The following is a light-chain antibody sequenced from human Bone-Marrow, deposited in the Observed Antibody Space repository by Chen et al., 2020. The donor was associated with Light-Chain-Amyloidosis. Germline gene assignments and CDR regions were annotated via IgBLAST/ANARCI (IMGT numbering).Light chain of an antibody. CDR1: SSDVGGDNH. CDR2: EVT. J-gene: IGLJ1*01. V-gene: IGLV2-14*01. CDR3: SSYTITNTVV. Sequence: QSALTQPASVSGSPGQSITLSCTGTSSDVGGDNHVSWYQQHPDKAPKLMIYEVTNRPSWVPVRFSGSKSDDTASLTISGIQTEDEADYFCSSYTITNTVVFGSGTRVTVL.